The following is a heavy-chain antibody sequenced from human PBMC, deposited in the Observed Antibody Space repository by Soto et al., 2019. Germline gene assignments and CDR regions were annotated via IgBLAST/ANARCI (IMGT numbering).Heavy chain of an antibody. Sequence: GGSLRLSCAASGFTFSNYWMHWVRQAPGKGLVWVAHINRDGSRTSYADSVKGRLTISRDDANNTLYLQMNSLRAEDTAVYYCARWSSGDGAFDIWGQGTVVTVSS. CDR2: INRDGSRT. CDR3: ARWSSGDGAFDI. J-gene: IGHJ3*02. V-gene: IGHV3-74*01. CDR1: GFTFSNYW. D-gene: IGHD3-22*01.